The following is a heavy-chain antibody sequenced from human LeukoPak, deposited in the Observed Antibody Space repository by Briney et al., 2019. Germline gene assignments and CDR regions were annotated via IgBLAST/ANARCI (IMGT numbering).Heavy chain of an antibody. CDR2: ISSDGSNK. J-gene: IGHJ4*02. D-gene: IGHD6-6*01. V-gene: IGHV3-30-3*01. CDR3: DPHDSSSHF. CDR1: GFTVSSNY. Sequence: GGSLRLSCAASGFTVSSNYLSWVRQAPGKGLEWVAFISSDGSNKYYADSVKGRFTISRDNSKNTLYLQMNSLRDEDTAVYYCDPHDSSSHFWGQGTLVTVSS.